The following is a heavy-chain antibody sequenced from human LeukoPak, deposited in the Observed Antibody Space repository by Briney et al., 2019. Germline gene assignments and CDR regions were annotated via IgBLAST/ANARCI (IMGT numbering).Heavy chain of an antibody. CDR1: GYTFTSYG. Sequence: ASVTVSFTSSGYTFTSYGISWVRQAPGQGLEWMGWISAYNGNTNYAQKLQGRVTMTTDTSTNTAYMELRSLRSDDTAVYYCARGTNRYTWNDENYWGQGTLVTVSS. D-gene: IGHD1-1*01. V-gene: IGHV1-18*01. CDR3: ARGTNRYTWNDENY. J-gene: IGHJ4*02. CDR2: ISAYNGNT.